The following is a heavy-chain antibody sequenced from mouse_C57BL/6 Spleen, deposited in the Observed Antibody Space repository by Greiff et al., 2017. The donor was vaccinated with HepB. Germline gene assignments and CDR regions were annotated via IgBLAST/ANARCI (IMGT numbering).Heavy chain of an antibody. V-gene: IGHV1-4*01. D-gene: IGHD3-2*02. J-gene: IGHJ3*01. CDR1: GYTFTSYT. CDR2: INPSSGYT. Sequence: VQLQQSGAELARPGASVKMSCKASGYTFTSYTMHWVKQRPGQGLEWIGYINPSSGYTKYNQKFKDKATLTADKSSSTAYMQLSSLTSEDAAVYYCARSGGQLTPFAYWGQGTLVTVSA. CDR3: ARSGGQLTPFAY.